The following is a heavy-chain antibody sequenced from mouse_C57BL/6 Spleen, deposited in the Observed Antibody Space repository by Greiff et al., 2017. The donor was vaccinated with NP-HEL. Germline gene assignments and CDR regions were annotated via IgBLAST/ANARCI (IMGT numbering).Heavy chain of an antibody. CDR2: ISDGGSYT. V-gene: IGHV5-4*01. CDR3: ARDADYYSNYDY. D-gene: IGHD2-5*01. Sequence: DVMLVESGGGLVKPGGSLKLSCAASGFTFSSYAMSWVRQTPEKRLEWVATISDGGSYTYYPDNVKGRFTISRDNAKNNLYLQMSHLKSEDTAMYYCARDADYYSNYDYWGQGTTLTVSS. CDR1: GFTFSSYA. J-gene: IGHJ2*01.